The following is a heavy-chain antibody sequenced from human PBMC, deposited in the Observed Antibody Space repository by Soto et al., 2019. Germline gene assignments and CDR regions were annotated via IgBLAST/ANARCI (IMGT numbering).Heavy chain of an antibody. CDR2: IWYDGSNK. V-gene: IGHV3-33*01. D-gene: IGHD6-6*01. Sequence: GGSLRLSCAASGFTFSSYGMHWVRQAPGKGLEWVAVIWYDGSNKYYADSVKGRFTISRDNSKNTLYLQMNSLRAEDTAVYYCARGGSEYSSSSGWSIDYWGQGTLVTVSS. CDR3: ARGGSEYSSSSGWSIDY. CDR1: GFTFSSYG. J-gene: IGHJ4*02.